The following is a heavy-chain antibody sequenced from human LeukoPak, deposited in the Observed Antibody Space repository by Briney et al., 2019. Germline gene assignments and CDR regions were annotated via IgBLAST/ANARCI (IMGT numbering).Heavy chain of an antibody. J-gene: IGHJ5*02. V-gene: IGHV4-59*12. D-gene: IGHD4-17*01. CDR2: IYYSGST. CDR1: GGSISSYY. CDR3: ARDRDGDYVDWFDP. Sequence: SETLSLTCTVSGGSISSYYWSWIRQPPGKGLEWIGYIYYSGSTNYNPSLKSRVTISVDTSKNQFSLKLSSVTAADTAVYYCARDRDGDYVDWFDPWGQGTLVTVSS.